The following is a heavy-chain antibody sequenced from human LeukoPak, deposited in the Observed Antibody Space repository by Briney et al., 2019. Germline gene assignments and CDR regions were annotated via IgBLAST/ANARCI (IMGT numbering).Heavy chain of an antibody. CDR3: ATESGSSSWRNWFDP. D-gene: IGHD6-13*01. J-gene: IGHJ5*02. CDR2: IYYSGST. CDR1: GGSISSSTYY. V-gene: IGHV4-39*07. Sequence: PSETLSLTCTVSGGSISSSTYYWVWIRQPPGKGLEWIGSIYYSGSTYYNPSLKSRVTISVDTSKNQFSLKLSSVTAADTAVYFCATESGSSSWRNWFDPWGQGTLVTVSS.